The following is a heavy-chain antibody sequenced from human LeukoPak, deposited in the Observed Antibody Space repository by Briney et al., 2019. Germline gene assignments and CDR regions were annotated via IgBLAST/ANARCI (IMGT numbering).Heavy chain of an antibody. Sequence: SETLSLTCAVSGGSVSRYYWSWIRQSPGKGLEWIGYVSYSWSTNYNPSLKSRVTVSVDTSKNQFSLNLSSVTAADSAVYYCARLYYDSTGYDAFDIWGQGTVVTVS. CDR3: ARLYYDSTGYDAFDI. D-gene: IGHD3-22*01. CDR1: GGSVSRYY. CDR2: VSYSWST. J-gene: IGHJ3*02. V-gene: IGHV4-59*08.